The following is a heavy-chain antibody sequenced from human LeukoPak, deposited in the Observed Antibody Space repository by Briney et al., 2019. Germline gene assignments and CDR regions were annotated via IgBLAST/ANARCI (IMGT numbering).Heavy chain of an antibody. V-gene: IGHV4-4*02. J-gene: IGHJ6*02. CDR2: IYHSGST. CDR1: GGSITSDNW. Sequence: SETLSLTCAVSGGSITSDNWWTWVRQPPGKGLEWIGAIYHSGSTDYNPSLKSRVTISVGKSKNQFSLRLNSVTAADTAVYFCARDRDGMGVWGQGTTVTVSS. CDR3: ARDRDGMGV.